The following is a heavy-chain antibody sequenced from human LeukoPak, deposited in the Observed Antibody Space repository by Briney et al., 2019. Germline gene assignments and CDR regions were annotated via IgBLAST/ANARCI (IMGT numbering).Heavy chain of an antibody. CDR3: AKGGGGSSFDF. D-gene: IGHD2-15*01. V-gene: IGHV3-23*01. CDR2: IGISDGST. J-gene: IGHJ4*02. CDR1: GFTFSNYA. Sequence: GGSLRLSCGASGFTFSNYAMTRVLKDPGKGLEWVSTIGISDGSTYNADSVRGRLTISRDNSKNTLSLQMNSLRAEDTAVYYCAKGGGGSSFDFWGQGTLVTVSS.